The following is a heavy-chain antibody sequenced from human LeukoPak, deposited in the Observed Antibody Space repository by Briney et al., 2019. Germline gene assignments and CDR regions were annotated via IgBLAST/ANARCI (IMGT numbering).Heavy chain of an antibody. D-gene: IGHD3/OR15-3a*01. CDR2: ICYNGGP. Sequence: TLSLTCSVSGVSVSSFVYHWSWIPQHPGKGLEWFGYICYNGGPFYRPSRSSPVSLSLDTSNNPLCLKLSSVTAPGTGVYYCARVPTGGRVLWTGFPDSWSQGILVTVPS. CDR1: GVSVSSFVYH. J-gene: IGHJ4*02. V-gene: IGHV4-31*01. CDR3: ARVPTGGRVLWTGFPDS.